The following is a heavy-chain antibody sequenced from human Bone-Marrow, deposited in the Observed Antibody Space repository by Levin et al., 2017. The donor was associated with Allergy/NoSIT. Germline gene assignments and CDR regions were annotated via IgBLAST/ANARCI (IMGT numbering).Heavy chain of an antibody. CDR2: ISSRSRYI. Sequence: GGSLRLSCAASGFTFSSYAMNWVRQAPGKGLEWVSSISSRSRYIHYADSVKGRFTISRDNTENSLFLQMNTLRAEDTAVYYCATSDEKSGRVVVIVDYYFDYWGQGTLVTVSS. D-gene: IGHD3-22*01. J-gene: IGHJ4*02. CDR1: GFTFSSYA. V-gene: IGHV3-21*01. CDR3: ATSDEKSGRVVVIVDYYFDY.